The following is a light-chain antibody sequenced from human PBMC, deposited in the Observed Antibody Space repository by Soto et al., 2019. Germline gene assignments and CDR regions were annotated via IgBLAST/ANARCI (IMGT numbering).Light chain of an antibody. V-gene: IGKV3-15*01. CDR2: GAS. Sequence: EIVMTQSPATLSVSPGERATLSCRASQSVSSNLAWYQQKPGQAPRLLIYGASTRATGIPARFSGSGSGTEFTLTISSLQSEDFAVYYCQQYTNWTRPFGQGTKVDIX. CDR3: QQYTNWTRP. CDR1: QSVSSN. J-gene: IGKJ1*01.